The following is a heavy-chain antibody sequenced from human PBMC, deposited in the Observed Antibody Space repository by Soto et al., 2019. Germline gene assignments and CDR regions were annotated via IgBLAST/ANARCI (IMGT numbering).Heavy chain of an antibody. V-gene: IGHV3-30-3*01. Sequence: QVQLVESGGGVVQTGRSLRLSCAASGFTFSSYAMHWVRQAPGKGLEWVAVISYDGSNKYYADSVKGLFTFSKYNYKNTLYLQRNSLRAEDTAFYYCARDYYRFNSGYGFSMDVWGQGTTVTVSS. CDR3: ARDYYRFNSGYGFSMDV. J-gene: IGHJ6*02. D-gene: IGHD5-12*01. CDR1: GFTFSSYA. CDR2: ISYDGSNK.